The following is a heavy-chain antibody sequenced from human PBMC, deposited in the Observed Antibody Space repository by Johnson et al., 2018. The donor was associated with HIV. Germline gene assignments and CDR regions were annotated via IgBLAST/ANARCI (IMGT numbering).Heavy chain of an antibody. CDR1: GFTFSSYW. CDR3: AKLLAYPPDAFDI. J-gene: IGHJ3*02. Sequence: VQLVESGGGLVQPGGSLRLSCAASGFTFSSYWMHWVRQAPGKGLVWVSRINSDGSNKYYADSVKGRLTISRDNSKKTLYLQMHSLRAEDTAVYYCAKLLAYPPDAFDICGQGTMVTVSS. D-gene: IGHD2-15*01. V-gene: IGHV3-74*02. CDR2: INSDGSNK.